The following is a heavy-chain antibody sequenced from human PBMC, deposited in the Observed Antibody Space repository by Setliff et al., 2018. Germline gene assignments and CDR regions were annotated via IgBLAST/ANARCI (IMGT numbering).Heavy chain of an antibody. D-gene: IGHD1-1*01. CDR1: GFTFSAYG. Sequence: GGSLRLSCAASGFTFSAYGMHWVRQAPGKGLEWVAFIRFDGGNKYYADSVKGRFTISRDNSKNTLYLQMNSLRAEDTAVYYCARDREGDGNYYMDVWGKGTTVTVSS. CDR2: IRFDGGNK. V-gene: IGHV3-30*02. CDR3: ARDREGDGNYYMDV. J-gene: IGHJ6*03.